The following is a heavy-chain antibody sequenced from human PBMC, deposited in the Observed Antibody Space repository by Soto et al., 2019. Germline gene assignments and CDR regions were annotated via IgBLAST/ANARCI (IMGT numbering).Heavy chain of an antibody. CDR1: GFTFRNHG. V-gene: IGHV3-33*01. D-gene: IGHD1-1*01. Sequence: QVQLVESGGGVVQPGRSLRLSCEGSGFTFRNHGMHWIRQSPGKGLEWLAVIWYDGSEKYYADSVKGRFTISRDNSKNTLYLQMNSLKVEDTANYYCARWSNNKVVDPWGQGTVVTVS. J-gene: IGHJ5*02. CDR2: IWYDGSEK. CDR3: ARWSNNKVVDP.